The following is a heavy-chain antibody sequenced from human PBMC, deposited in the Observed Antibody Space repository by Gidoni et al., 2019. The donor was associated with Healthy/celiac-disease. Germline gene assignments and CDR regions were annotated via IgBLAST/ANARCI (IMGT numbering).Heavy chain of an antibody. CDR2: ISYDRSNK. CDR3: ARDVEYGDYAYAPHYYMDV. Sequence: QVQLVESVGGVVQPGRPLRLSCAAPGFTFTRYAIHWVRQAPGKGLEWVEVISYDRSNKYYADSVKGRFTISRDNSKNTLYLQRNSLRAEDTAVYYCARDVEYGDYAYAPHYYMDVWGKGTTVNVSS. J-gene: IGHJ6*03. D-gene: IGHD4-17*01. CDR1: GFTFTRYA. V-gene: IGHV3-30-3*01.